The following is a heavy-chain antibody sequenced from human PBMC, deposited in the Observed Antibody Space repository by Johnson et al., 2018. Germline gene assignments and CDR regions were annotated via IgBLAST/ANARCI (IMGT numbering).Heavy chain of an antibody. Sequence: VQLVESGGGLVKXGGSXRLXCAASGFSLSDYSVSWVRQAPGKGLEWVSSMTTGGPGLYYADAVKGRLTISRDNANNSLYLQMNSLGAEDTGIYYCARWRWQQSEFDYWGQGTLVTVSS. CDR1: GFSLSDYS. CDR3: ARWRWQQSEFDY. V-gene: IGHV3-21*01. J-gene: IGHJ4*02. CDR2: MTTGGPGL. D-gene: IGHD5-24*01.